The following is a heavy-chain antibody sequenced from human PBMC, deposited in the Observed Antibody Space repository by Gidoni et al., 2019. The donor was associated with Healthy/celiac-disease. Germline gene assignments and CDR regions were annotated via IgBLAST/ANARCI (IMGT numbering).Heavy chain of an antibody. CDR2: IYSGGSP. Sequence: EVQLVESGGGLVQPGGSLRLSCAASGFTVSSNYMSWVRQAPGKGLEWVSVIYSGGSPYYADSVKGRFTISRDNSKNTLYLQMNSLRAEDTAVYYCARGGRSSSWRYYYYMDVWGKGTTVTVSS. J-gene: IGHJ6*03. CDR3: ARGGRSSSWRYYYYMDV. CDR1: GFTVSSNY. D-gene: IGHD6-13*01. V-gene: IGHV3-66*01.